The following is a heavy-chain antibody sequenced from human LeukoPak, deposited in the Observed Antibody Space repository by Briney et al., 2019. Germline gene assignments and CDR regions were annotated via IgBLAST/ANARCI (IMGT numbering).Heavy chain of an antibody. D-gene: IGHD2-15*01. Sequence: SETLSLTCTVSGGSISSYYWGWIRQPPGKGLEWIGSIYYSGSTYYNPSLKSRVTISVDTSKNQFSLKLSSVTAADTAVYYCARVAPDYCSGGSCYYFDYWGQGTLVTVSS. CDR1: GGSISSYY. J-gene: IGHJ4*02. CDR3: ARVAPDYCSGGSCYYFDY. CDR2: IYYSGST. V-gene: IGHV4-39*07.